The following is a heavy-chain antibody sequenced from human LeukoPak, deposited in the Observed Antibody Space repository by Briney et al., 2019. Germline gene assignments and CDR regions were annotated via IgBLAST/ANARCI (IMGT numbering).Heavy chain of an antibody. Sequence: ASVKVSCKASGYTFTSYGISWVRQAPGQRLEWMGWINGDIGNTKYSQKFRGRVTITRDTSASTAYMELSSLRSEDTAVYYCARRTNYYGSSGNLVSDYGMDVWGQGTTVTVSS. V-gene: IGHV1-3*01. CDR3: ARRTNYYGSSGNLVSDYGMDV. CDR1: GYTFTSYG. CDR2: INGDIGNT. J-gene: IGHJ6*02. D-gene: IGHD3-22*01.